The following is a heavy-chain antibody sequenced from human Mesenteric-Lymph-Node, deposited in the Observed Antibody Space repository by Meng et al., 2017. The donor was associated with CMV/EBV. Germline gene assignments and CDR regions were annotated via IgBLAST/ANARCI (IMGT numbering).Heavy chain of an antibody. CDR1: FSLLTTGVG. J-gene: IGHJ1*01. CDR2: IYWDDYK. Sequence: FSLLTTGVGVCWVRQPPGKALEWLSLIYWDDYKRYSLSLKSSLTITKDTSKNHVVLTMTNMDPVDTATYYCAHNPDCGGLSRQGYFQHWGQGTLVTVSS. D-gene: IGHD2-21*01. CDR3: AHNPDCGGLSRQGYFQH. V-gene: IGHV2-5*02.